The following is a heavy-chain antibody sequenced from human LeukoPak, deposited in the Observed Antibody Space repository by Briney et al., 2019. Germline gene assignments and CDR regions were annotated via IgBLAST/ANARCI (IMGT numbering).Heavy chain of an antibody. CDR2: ISYDGSNK. J-gene: IGHJ6*02. D-gene: IGHD3-22*01. V-gene: IGHV3-30*18. Sequence: PGGSLRLSCAASGFTFSSYAMHWVRQAPGKGLEWVAVISYDGSNKYYADSVRGRFTISRDNSKNTLYLQMNSLRPEDTAVYYCAKSTAYSITMIVVIKPMDVWGQGTTVIVSS. CDR3: AKSTAYSITMIVVIKPMDV. CDR1: GFTFSSYA.